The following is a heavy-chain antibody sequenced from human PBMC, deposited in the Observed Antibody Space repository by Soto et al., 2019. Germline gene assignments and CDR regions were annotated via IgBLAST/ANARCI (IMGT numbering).Heavy chain of an antibody. CDR3: ARGPNYYDSSGYYGNGMDV. J-gene: IGHJ6*02. CDR2: MNPNSGNT. V-gene: IGHV1-8*01. D-gene: IGHD3-22*01. CDR1: GYTSTSYD. Sequence: ASVKVSCKASGYTSTSYDINWVRQATGQGLEWMGWMNPNSGNTGYAQKFQGRVTMTRNTSISTAYMELSSLRSEDTAVYYCARGPNYYDSSGYYGNGMDVWGQGTTVTVSS.